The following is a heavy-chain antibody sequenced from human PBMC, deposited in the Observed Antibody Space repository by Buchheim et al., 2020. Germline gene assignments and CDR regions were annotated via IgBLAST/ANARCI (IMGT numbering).Heavy chain of an antibody. J-gene: IGHJ4*02. CDR2: ISVDGSNK. CDR1: GFSFSTYG. D-gene: IGHD6-6*01. CDR3: AKRRREYSSSPFDY. V-gene: IGHV3-30*18. Sequence: QVQLVESGGGVVQPGRFLRLSCTASGFSFSTYGMHWVRQAPGKGLEWVAFISVDGSNKYYADSVKGRFTISRDNSKKTLNRQMSSLRVEDTAVYYCAKRRREYSSSPFDYWGQGTL.